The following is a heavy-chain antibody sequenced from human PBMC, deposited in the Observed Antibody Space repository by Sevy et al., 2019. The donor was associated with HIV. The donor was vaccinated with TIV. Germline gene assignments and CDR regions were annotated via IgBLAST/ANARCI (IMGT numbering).Heavy chain of an antibody. CDR3: ARRNSGHDNYYYYYGMDV. D-gene: IGHD5-12*01. J-gene: IGHJ6*02. CDR2: IKQDGSEK. Sequence: GGSRRLSCVASGFTFSSYWMSWVRQAPGKGLEWVANIKQDGSEKYYVDSVKGRFTISRDNAKNSLYLQMNSLRDEDTAVYYCARRNSGHDNYYYYYGMDVWGQGTTVTVSS. V-gene: IGHV3-7*01. CDR1: GFTFSSYW.